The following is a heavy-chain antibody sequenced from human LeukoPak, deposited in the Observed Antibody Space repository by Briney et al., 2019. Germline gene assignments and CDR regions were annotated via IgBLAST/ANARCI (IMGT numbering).Heavy chain of an antibody. CDR3: AVYKWNSKRDFDY. CDR1: GFTFSNSW. Sequence: QPGGSLRLSCAASGFTFSNSWMGWGRQDPGNGLEWVANIKEDGSEKYYMDSVKGRFTISRDNAKNSLFLQMNSLRAEDTAVYYCAVYKWNSKRDFDYWGQGTLVTVSS. D-gene: IGHD1-7*01. CDR2: IKEDGSEK. J-gene: IGHJ4*02. V-gene: IGHV3-7*03.